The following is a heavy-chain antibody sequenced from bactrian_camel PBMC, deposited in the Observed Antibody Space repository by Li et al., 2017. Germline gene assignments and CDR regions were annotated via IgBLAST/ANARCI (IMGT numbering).Heavy chain of an antibody. Sequence: QVQLVEYGGGSVQAGGSLRLYCSASGVTRSTTCTGWFRQAPGKEREAVARILSGGYTNYADSVKGRFTISKDSAKNTLYLQMNSLKPEDTAMYYCAASRWVGRRGGPLVGDYEYWGQGTQVTVS. D-gene: IGHD5*01. CDR3: AASRWVGRRGGPLVGDYEY. CDR2: ILSGGYT. CDR1: GVTRSTTC. J-gene: IGHJ4*01. V-gene: IGHV3S53*01.